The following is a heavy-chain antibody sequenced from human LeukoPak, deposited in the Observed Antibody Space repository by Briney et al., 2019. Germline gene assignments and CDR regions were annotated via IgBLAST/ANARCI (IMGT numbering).Heavy chain of an antibody. CDR2: IYYSGST. Sequence: SETLSLTCTVSGGSISSGGYYCTWIRQHPGKGLEWIGSIYYSGSTYYNPSLKSRVTISVDTSKNQFSLKLSSVTAADTAVYYCASMTIYNWFDPWGQGTLVTVSS. J-gene: IGHJ5*02. D-gene: IGHD3-3*01. CDR3: ASMTIYNWFDP. CDR1: GGSISSGGYY. V-gene: IGHV4-39*01.